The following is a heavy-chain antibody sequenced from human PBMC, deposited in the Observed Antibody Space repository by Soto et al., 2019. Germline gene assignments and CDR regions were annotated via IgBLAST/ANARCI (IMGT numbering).Heavy chain of an antibody. CDR3: ATTSAAGKYYYGMDV. J-gene: IGHJ6*02. Sequence: PGESLKISCEGSGYSFTNHWIGWVRQMPGKGLEWMGIIYPGDSDTRYSPSFQGQVTISADKSISTAYLQWSSLKASDTAMYYCATTSAAGKYYYGMDVWGQGTTVTVSS. CDR1: GYSFTNHW. V-gene: IGHV5-51*01. CDR2: IYPGDSDT. D-gene: IGHD6-13*01.